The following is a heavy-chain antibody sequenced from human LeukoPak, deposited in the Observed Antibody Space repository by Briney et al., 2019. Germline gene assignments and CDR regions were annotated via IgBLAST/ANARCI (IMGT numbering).Heavy chain of an antibody. CDR1: GGTFSSYA. CDR2: IIPIFGTA. V-gene: IGHV1-69*13. J-gene: IGHJ6*02. D-gene: IGHD3-9*01. CDR3: ARVVLTGYYRAPYYGMDV. Sequence: SVKVSCKASGGTFSSYAISWVRQAPGQGLEWMGGIIPIFGTANYAQKFQGRVTITADESTSTAYMELSSLRSEDTAVYYCARVVLTGYYRAPYYGMDVWGQGTTVTVS.